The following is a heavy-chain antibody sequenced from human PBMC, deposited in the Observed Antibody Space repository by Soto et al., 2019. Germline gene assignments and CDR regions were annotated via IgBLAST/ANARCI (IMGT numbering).Heavy chain of an antibody. CDR1: GYSFTSYW. CDR2: IYPGDSDT. Sequence: GESLKISCKGSGYSFTSYWIGWVRQMPGKGLEWMGIIYPGDSDTRYSPSFQGQVTMSVDKSISTAYLQWSSLKASDTAMYYCARPRNYYYYGMDVWGQGTTVTVSS. CDR3: ARPRNYYYYGMDV. J-gene: IGHJ6*02. V-gene: IGHV5-51*01.